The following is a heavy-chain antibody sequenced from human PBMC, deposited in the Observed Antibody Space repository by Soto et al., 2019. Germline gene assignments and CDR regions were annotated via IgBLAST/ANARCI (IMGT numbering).Heavy chain of an antibody. CDR3: AKDLGFNYYDSSGYYVDY. CDR2: ITTNGHT. J-gene: IGHJ4*02. D-gene: IGHD3-22*01. V-gene: IGHV3-23*01. CDR1: GFTFSNCV. Sequence: GGSLRLSCETSGFTFSNCVMTWVRQPPGKRLEWVSVITTNGHTDYADSVKGRFTISRDNSKNTVYLQMNSLRAEDTAVYYCAKDLGFNYYDSSGYYVDYWGQGTLVTVSS.